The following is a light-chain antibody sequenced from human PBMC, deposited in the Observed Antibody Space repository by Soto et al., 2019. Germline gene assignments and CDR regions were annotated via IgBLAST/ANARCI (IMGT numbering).Light chain of an antibody. CDR2: NAS. CDR3: QQYVLATR. J-gene: IGKJ4*01. Sequence: DIVMTQSPDTLSVSPGERATLSCRASQSVSTNLAWYQQKPGQAPRLLIFNASTRATGTAARFSGSESGTYFTLTISRLQAEVVAVYYCQQYVLATRFGEGTKVESK. V-gene: IGKV3-15*01. CDR1: QSVSTN.